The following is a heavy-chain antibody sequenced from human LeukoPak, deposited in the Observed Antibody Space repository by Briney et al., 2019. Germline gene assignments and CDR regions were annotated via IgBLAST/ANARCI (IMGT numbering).Heavy chain of an antibody. D-gene: IGHD3-22*01. Sequence: TGGSLRLSCAASGFTFSSYAMHWVRQAPGKGLEWVAVISYDGSNKYYADSVKGRFTISRDNSKNTLYLQMNSLRAEDTAVYYCARAPVIVVVITSPSFDYWGQGTLVTVSS. CDR1: GFTFSSYA. CDR3: ARAPVIVVVITSPSFDY. CDR2: ISYDGSNK. V-gene: IGHV3-30-3*01. J-gene: IGHJ4*02.